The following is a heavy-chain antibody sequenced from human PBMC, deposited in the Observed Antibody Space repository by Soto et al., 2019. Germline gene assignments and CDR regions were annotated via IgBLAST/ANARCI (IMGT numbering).Heavy chain of an antibody. Sequence: ASVKVSCKASGYTFTSYDINWVRQATGQGLEWMGWMNPNSGNTGYARKFQGRVTMSRNTSISTAYMELSSLRSEDTAVYDCARGPPCYFDWFLYESQNYYYMDVWGKGTTVTVSS. CDR3: ARGPPCYFDWFLYESQNYYYMDV. CDR2: MNPNSGNT. V-gene: IGHV1-8*01. CDR1: GYTFTSYD. D-gene: IGHD3-9*01. J-gene: IGHJ6*03.